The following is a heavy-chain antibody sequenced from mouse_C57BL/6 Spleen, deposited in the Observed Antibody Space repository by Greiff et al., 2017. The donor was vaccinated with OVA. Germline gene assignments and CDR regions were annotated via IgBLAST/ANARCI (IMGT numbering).Heavy chain of an antibody. Sequence: VQLQQSGPELVKPGASVKISCKASGYTFTDYYMNWVKQSHGKSLEWIGDINPNNGGTSYNQKFKGKATLTVDKSSSTAYMELRSLTSEDSAVYYCARGEIYYDYDGFAYWGQGTLVTVSA. J-gene: IGHJ3*01. CDR3: ARGEIYYDYDGFAY. CDR1: GYTFTDYY. V-gene: IGHV1-26*01. CDR2: INPNNGGT. D-gene: IGHD2-4*01.